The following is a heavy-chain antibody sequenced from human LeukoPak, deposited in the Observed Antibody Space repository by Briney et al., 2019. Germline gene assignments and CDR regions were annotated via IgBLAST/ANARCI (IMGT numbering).Heavy chain of an antibody. V-gene: IGHV4-39*07. CDR3: ARDNALSGGAFDI. D-gene: IGHD2-15*01. J-gene: IGHJ3*02. CDR1: GGSISSSSYY. Sequence: SETLSLTCTVSGGSISSSSYYWGWIRQPPGKGLEWIGNIYYSGSTYYNPSLQSRVIMSVDTSKNHFSLKLSSVTAADTAVYYCARDNALSGGAFDIWGQGTMVTVSS. CDR2: IYYSGST.